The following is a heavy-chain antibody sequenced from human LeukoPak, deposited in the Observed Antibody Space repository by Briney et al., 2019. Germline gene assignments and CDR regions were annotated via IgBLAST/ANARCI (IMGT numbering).Heavy chain of an antibody. CDR1: GGSISSSSYY. D-gene: IGHD2-2*02. J-gene: IGHJ5*02. CDR3: ARGDCSSTSCYTFDP. Sequence: SETLSLTCSVSGGSISSSSYYWGWLRQPPGKGLEWIGYIYHSGSTYYNPSLKSRVTISVDRSKNQFSLKLSSVTAADTAVYYCARGDCSSTSCYTFDPWGQGTLVTVSS. CDR2: IYHSGST. V-gene: IGHV4-30-2*01.